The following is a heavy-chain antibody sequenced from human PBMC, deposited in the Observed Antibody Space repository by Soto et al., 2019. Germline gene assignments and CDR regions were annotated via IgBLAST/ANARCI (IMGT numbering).Heavy chain of an antibody. CDR1: GVTFISYW. CDR2: TKQDGSEK. CDR3: ARFYYDSSGYLPSPYYYYYGMDV. D-gene: IGHD3-22*01. V-gene: IGHV3-7*04. Sequence: GGSLRHSCAASGVTFISYWMSWVRQATGKGLEWVANTKQDGSEKYYVDSVKGRFTISRDNAKNSLYLQMNSLRAEDTAVYYCARFYYDSSGYLPSPYYYYYGMDVWGQGTTVTVSS. J-gene: IGHJ6*02.